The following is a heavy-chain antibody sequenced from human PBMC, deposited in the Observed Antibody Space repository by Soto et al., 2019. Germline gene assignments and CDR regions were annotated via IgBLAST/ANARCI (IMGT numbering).Heavy chain of an antibody. CDR2: IVVGSGDT. Sequence: SVKVSCKASGFTFTSSAVQWVRQARGQRLEWIRWIVVGSGDTNYAQKFQERVTITRDMSTSTAYRELSSLRCEETAVYYCAAASPSRLNYYYSYYGMDVWGQGPTVTVS. J-gene: IGHJ6*02. CDR3: AAASPSRLNYYYSYYGMDV. CDR1: GFTFTSSA. V-gene: IGHV1-58*01. D-gene: IGHD3-22*01.